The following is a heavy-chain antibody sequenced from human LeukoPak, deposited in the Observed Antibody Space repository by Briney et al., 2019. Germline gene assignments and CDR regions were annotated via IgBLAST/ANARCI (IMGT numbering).Heavy chain of an antibody. CDR2: IIPIFGTA. J-gene: IGHJ4*02. CDR1: GGTFSSYA. V-gene: IGHV1-69*05. CDR3: AGEIAVAGRYYFDY. Sequence: GSSVKVSCKASGGTFSSYAISWVRQAPGQGLEWMGGIIPIFGTANYAQKFQGRVTITTDESTSTAYMELSSLRSEDTAVYYCAGEIAVAGRYYFDYWGQGTLVTVSS. D-gene: IGHD6-19*01.